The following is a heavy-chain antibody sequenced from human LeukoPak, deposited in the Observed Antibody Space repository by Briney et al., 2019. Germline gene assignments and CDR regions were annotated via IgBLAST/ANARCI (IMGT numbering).Heavy chain of an antibody. V-gene: IGHV1-2*02. D-gene: IGHD1-26*01. CDR3: ASGAYYYYYGMDV. CDR1: GYTFTGYY. CDR2: INPNSGGT. Sequence: GASVTVSCKASGYTFTGYYMHWVRQAPGQGLEWMGWINPNSGGTNYAQKFQGRVTMTRDTSISTAYMELSRLRPDDTAVYYRASGAYYYYYGMDVWGQGTTVTVSS. J-gene: IGHJ6*02.